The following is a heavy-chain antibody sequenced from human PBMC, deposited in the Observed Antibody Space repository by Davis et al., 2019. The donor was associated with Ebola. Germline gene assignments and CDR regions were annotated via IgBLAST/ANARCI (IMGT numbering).Heavy chain of an antibody. CDR2: IYYSGST. V-gene: IGHV4-39*01. CDR1: GGSISSSSYY. CDR3: ARHLWGGDYGR. D-gene: IGHD4-17*01. Sequence: SETLFLTCTVSGGSISSSSYYWGWIRQPPGKGLEWIGSIYYSGSTYYNPSLKSRVTISVDTSKNQFSLKLSSVTAADTAVYYCARHLWGGDYGRWGQGTLVTVSS. J-gene: IGHJ4*02.